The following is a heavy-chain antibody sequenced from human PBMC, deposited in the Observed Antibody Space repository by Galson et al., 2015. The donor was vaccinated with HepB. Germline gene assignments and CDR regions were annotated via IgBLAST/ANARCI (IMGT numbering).Heavy chain of an antibody. CDR1: GFTFSSYG. J-gene: IGHJ4*02. CDR2: ISTYNGNT. V-gene: IGHV1-18*04. CDR3: ARGQEGDYGCGDYFDY. D-gene: IGHD4/OR15-4a*01. Sequence: SVKVSCKASGFTFSSYGISWVRQAPGQGLEWVGWISTYNGNTNYAQSLQGRVTMTRDTSTNTAYMDLRSLRSDDTAVYYCARGQEGDYGCGDYFDYWGQGTLVTVSS.